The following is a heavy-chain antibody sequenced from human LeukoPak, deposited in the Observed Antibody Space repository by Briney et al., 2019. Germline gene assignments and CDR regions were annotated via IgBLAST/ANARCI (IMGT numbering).Heavy chain of an antibody. D-gene: IGHD5-12*01. CDR1: GFTFSSYW. CDR2: IKQDGSEK. Sequence: GSLRLSCAASGFTFSSYWMSWVRQAPGKGLEWVANIKQDGSEKYYVDSVKGRFTISRDNAKNSLYLQMNSLRAEDTAVYYCARVDIVATISKYCFDYWGQGTLVAVSS. CDR3: ARVDIVATISKYCFDY. J-gene: IGHJ4*02. V-gene: IGHV3-7*01.